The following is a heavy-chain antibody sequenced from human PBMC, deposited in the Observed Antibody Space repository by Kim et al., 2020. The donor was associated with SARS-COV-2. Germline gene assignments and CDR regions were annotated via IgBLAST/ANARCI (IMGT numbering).Heavy chain of an antibody. V-gene: IGHV3-48*03. J-gene: IGHJ6*02. CDR3: ARVDVWVGATTGYYYYGMDV. Sequence: RFTIARDNAKNSLYLQMNSLRAEDTAVYYCARVDVWVGATTGYYYYGMDVWGQGTTVTVSS. D-gene: IGHD1-26*01.